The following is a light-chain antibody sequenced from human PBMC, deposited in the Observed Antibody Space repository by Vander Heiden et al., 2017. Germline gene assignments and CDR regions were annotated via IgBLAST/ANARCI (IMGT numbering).Light chain of an antibody. V-gene: IGKV1-39*01. CDR2: AAS. CDR1: QSISSY. J-gene: IGKJ2*01. Sequence: DVQMTQSPSSLSASVGDRVTITCRASQSISSYLNWYQQKPGKAPKLLIYAASSSQSGVPSRFSGSGSGTDFTLTISSLLPEDFATYYCRHRDSKWSTFGQGTKMEIK. CDR3: RHRDSKWST.